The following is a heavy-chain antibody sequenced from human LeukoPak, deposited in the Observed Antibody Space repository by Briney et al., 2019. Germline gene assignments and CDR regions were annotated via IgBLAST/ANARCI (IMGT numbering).Heavy chain of an antibody. Sequence: TXTVXGXSISSYYWSWIRQPAGKGLEWIGRIYTSGSTNYNPSLKSRVTMSVDASKNQFSLKLSSVTAADTAVCYCARSSGYNFDYWGQGTLVTVXS. J-gene: IGHJ4*02. V-gene: IGHV4-4*07. CDR3: ARSSGYNFDY. CDR1: GXSISSYY. CDR2: IYTSGST. D-gene: IGHD3-3*01.